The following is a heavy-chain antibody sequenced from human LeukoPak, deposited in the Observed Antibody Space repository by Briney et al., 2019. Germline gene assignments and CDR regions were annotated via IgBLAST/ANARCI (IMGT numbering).Heavy chain of an antibody. J-gene: IGHJ4*02. CDR1: GFTFSTYG. CDR3: ARDLVLAAGTKEY. Sequence: GGSLRLSCAASGFTFSTYGMHWVRQAPVKGLEWVAIIWSDGNKKYYADSVKGRFTISRDNSRNTLYLQMNSLRAEDTAVYYCARDLVLAAGTKEYWGQGTLVTVSS. CDR2: IWSDGNKK. V-gene: IGHV3-33*01. D-gene: IGHD2-2*01.